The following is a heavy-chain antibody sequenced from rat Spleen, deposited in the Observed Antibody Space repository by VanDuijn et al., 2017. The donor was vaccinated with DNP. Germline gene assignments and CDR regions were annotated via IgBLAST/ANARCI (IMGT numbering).Heavy chain of an antibody. V-gene: IGHV3-1*01. CDR2: INYSGST. CDR1: GYSITSNY. D-gene: IGHD1-9*01. Sequence: EVRLQESGPGLVQPSQSLSLTCSVTGYSITSNYWPWIRKFPGNKMEWIGYINYSGSTGYNPSLKSRISITRDTSKNQFFLQLNSVTTEDTATYYCARGVSSYYGYNSYWYFDFWGPGTMVTVSS. CDR3: ARGVSSYYGYNSYWYFDF. J-gene: IGHJ1*01.